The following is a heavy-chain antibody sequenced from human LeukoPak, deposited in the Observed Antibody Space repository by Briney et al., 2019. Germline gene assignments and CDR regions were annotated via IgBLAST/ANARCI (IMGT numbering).Heavy chain of an antibody. Sequence: PSETLSLSCAVYGGSFSGYYWSWIRQPPGKGLEWIGEINHSGSTNYNPSLKSRVTISVDTSKNQFSLKLSSVTAADTAVYYCARHGITMVRGVIIYYYYMDVWGKGTTVTISS. J-gene: IGHJ6*03. D-gene: IGHD3-10*01. CDR1: GGSFSGYY. CDR3: ARHGITMVRGVIIYYYYMDV. V-gene: IGHV4-34*01. CDR2: INHSGST.